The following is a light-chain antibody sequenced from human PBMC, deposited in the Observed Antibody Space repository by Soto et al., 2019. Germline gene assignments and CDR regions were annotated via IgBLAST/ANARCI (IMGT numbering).Light chain of an antibody. J-gene: IGLJ2*01. Sequence: QSVLTQSPSVSAAPGQQVTISCSGSSSNIGNNYVSWYQQLPGTAPKLLIYDNNKRPSGIPDRFSGSKSGTSGTLDITGLQTGDEADYYCATWDGSLPGEVFGGGTKLTDL. CDR1: SSNIGNNY. V-gene: IGLV1-51*01. CDR2: DNN. CDR3: ATWDGSLPGEV.